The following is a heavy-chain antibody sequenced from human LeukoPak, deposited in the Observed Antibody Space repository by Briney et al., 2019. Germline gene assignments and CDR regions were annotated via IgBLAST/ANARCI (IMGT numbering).Heavy chain of an antibody. D-gene: IGHD3-22*01. CDR2: INHSGST. Sequence: PSETLSLTCAVYGGSFSGYYWSWIRQPPGKGLEWIGEINHSGSTNYNPSLKSRVTISVDTSKNQFSLKLSSVTAADTAVYYCAREHHYDSSGNYGMDVWGQGTTVTVSS. CDR1: GGSFSGYY. V-gene: IGHV4-34*01. J-gene: IGHJ6*02. CDR3: AREHHYDSSGNYGMDV.